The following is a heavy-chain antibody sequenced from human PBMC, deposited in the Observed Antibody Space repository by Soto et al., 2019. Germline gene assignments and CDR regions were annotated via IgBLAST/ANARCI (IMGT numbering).Heavy chain of an antibody. CDR2: ISYDGSNK. V-gene: IGHV3-30*18. D-gene: IGHD3-3*01. CDR1: GFTFSSYG. CDR3: AKDIEYYDFWSGYDYYYYYGMAV. J-gene: IGHJ6*02. Sequence: QVQLVESGGGVVQPGRSLRLSCAASGFTFSSYGMHWVRQAPGKGLEWVAVISYDGSNKYYADSVKGRFTISRDNSKNTLDLQMNSLRAEDTAVYYCAKDIEYYDFWSGYDYYYYYGMAVWGQGTTVTVSS.